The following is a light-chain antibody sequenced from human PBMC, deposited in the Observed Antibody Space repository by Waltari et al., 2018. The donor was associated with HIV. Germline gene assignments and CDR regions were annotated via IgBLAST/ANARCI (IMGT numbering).Light chain of an antibody. CDR1: QDISSL. V-gene: IGKV1-9*01. J-gene: IGKJ5*01. Sequence: DIQLTQSPSSLSTSIGHRVTITCRASQDISSLLAWYQQQPGKAPKLLIYAASALQSGVSSRFSGSGSGTEFTLTISSLQPEDFAIYFCQQLKSSPMTFGQGTRLETK. CDR3: QQLKSSPMT. CDR2: AAS.